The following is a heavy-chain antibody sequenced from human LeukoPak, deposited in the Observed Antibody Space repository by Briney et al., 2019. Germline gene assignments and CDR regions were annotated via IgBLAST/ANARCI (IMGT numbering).Heavy chain of an antibody. CDR1: GGSIRSYY. CDR2: IYYSGST. V-gene: IGHV4-59*12. J-gene: IGHJ4*02. Sequence: SETLSLTCTVSGGSIRSYYWSWIRQPPGKGLEWIGYIYYSGSTNYNPSLKSRVTISVDTSKNQFSLKLSSVTAADTAVYYCARGRSRGRGVTAFDYWGQGTLVTVSS. CDR3: ARGRSRGRGVTAFDY. D-gene: IGHD3-10*01.